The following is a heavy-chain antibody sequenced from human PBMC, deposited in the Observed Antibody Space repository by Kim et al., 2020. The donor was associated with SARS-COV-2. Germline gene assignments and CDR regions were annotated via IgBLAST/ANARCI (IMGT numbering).Heavy chain of an antibody. Sequence: ASVKVSCKASGDSFSGNYIHWVRQAPGQRLEWMGRINPNTGDTNYEQKFQDRITMTMDTSITTAYLQLSSLKSDDTAVYYCSLGASVNCGCYNYG. CDR3: SLGASVNCGCYNYG. D-gene: IGHD1-20*01. CDR2: INPNTGDT. V-gene: IGHV1-2*06. J-gene: IGHJ6*01. CDR1: GDSFSGNY.